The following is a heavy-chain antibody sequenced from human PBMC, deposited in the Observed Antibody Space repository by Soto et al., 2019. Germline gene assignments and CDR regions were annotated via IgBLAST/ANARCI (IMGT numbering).Heavy chain of an antibody. V-gene: IGHV4-39*02. Sequence: QLQLQESGPGLVKPSETLSLTCTVSGGSITSTNFYWGWIRQTPGKGLEWIGSVHYTGSTYYNPSRKSRVSISLDTSKNNLSLRLTSVTAADTAVFYCARALAGDDSGYYARAFDLWGRGTKVTVSS. CDR2: VHYTGST. CDR1: GGSITSTNFY. D-gene: IGHD3-22*01. CDR3: ARALAGDDSGYYARAFDL. J-gene: IGHJ3*01.